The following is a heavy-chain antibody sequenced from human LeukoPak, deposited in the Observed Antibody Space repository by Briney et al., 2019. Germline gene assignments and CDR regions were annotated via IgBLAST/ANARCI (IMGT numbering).Heavy chain of an antibody. CDR2: IKSKTDGGTT. D-gene: IGHD3-10*01. Sequence: PGGSLRLSCAASGFTFSNAWMSWVRQAPGKGLEWVGRIKSKTDGGTTDYAAPVKGRFTISRDDSKNTLYLQMSSLKTEDTAVYYCTSPYYYGSGSYLWGQGTLVTVSS. V-gene: IGHV3-15*01. CDR1: GFTFSNAW. J-gene: IGHJ4*02. CDR3: TSPYYYGSGSYL.